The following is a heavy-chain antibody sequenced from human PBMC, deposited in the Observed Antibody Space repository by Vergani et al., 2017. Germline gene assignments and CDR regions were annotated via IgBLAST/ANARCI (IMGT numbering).Heavy chain of an antibody. CDR1: GGTFCSYA. Sequence: QVQLVQSGAEVKKPGSSVKVSCKASGGTFCSYAISWVRQAPGQGLEWMGGIFPIFGTANYAQKFQGRVTITADESTSTAYMELSSLRSEDTAVYYCARASGGIFYYYYYGMDVWGQGTTVTVSS. V-gene: IGHV1-69*01. CDR2: IFPIFGTA. CDR3: ARASGGIFYYYYYGMDV. J-gene: IGHJ6*02.